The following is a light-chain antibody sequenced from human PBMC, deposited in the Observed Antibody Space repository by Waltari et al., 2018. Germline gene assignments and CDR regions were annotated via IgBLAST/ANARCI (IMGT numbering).Light chain of an antibody. J-gene: IGKJ4*01. V-gene: IGKV1-12*01. CDR3: QQSYNFPLT. Sequence: DIQMTQSPSSVSASVGDRVTITCRASQDISSRLGWYQQKPGTAPKLLIYAASSLQSGVPSRFSGSGSGTAFTLTISSLQPEDFATYYCQQSYNFPLTFGGGTKVEVK. CDR1: QDISSR. CDR2: AAS.